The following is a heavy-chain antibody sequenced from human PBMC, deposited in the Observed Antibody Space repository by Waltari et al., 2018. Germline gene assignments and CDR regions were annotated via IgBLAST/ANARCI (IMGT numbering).Heavy chain of an antibody. Sequence: EVQLVETGGGLIQPGGSLRLSCAASGFTVSSNYMDWARQAPGKGLEWVSVIHSGGSTYYADSVKGRFTIFRDSSKNTLYLQMNTLRAEDTAMYYCAGGPSYYDSSTFAFDMWGQGTMVTVSS. J-gene: IGHJ3*02. D-gene: IGHD3-22*01. CDR2: IHSGGST. CDR1: GFTVSSNY. V-gene: IGHV3-53*02. CDR3: AGGPSYYDSSTFAFDM.